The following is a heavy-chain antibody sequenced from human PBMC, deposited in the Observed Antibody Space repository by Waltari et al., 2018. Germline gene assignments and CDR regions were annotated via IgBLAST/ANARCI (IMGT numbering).Heavy chain of an antibody. CDR2: ISSGATTI. CDR1: GFTFQNYE. Sequence: EVQLVESGGTMVQPGGSLRLFCAASGFTFQNYEMNWLRQAPGKGLEWVAYISSGATTIFYTDSVKGRFTISRDNAKNSVYLQMNSLRADDTAIYYCARGEGGANEYWGQGTVVTVSS. J-gene: IGHJ4*02. V-gene: IGHV3-48*03. D-gene: IGHD1-26*01. CDR3: ARGEGGANEY.